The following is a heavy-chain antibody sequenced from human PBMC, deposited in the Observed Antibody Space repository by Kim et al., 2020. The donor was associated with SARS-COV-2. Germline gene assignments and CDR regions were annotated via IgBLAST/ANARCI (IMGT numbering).Heavy chain of an antibody. Sequence: GGSLRLSCAASGFTFSSYEMNWVRQAPGKGLEWVSYISSSGSTIYYADSVKGRFTISRDNAKNSLYLQMNSLRAEDTAVYYCAREGARYYDSSGYYTPYYFDYWGQGTLVTVSS. CDR3: AREGARYYDSSGYYTPYYFDY. CDR1: GFTFSSYE. V-gene: IGHV3-48*03. CDR2: ISSSGSTI. D-gene: IGHD3-22*01. J-gene: IGHJ4*02.